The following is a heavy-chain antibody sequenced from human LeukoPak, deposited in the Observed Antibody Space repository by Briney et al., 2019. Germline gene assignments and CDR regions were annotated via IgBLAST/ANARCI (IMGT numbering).Heavy chain of an antibody. CDR1: GYSFTSYW. CDR2: IDPSDSYT. J-gene: IGHJ3*02. V-gene: IGHV5-10-1*01. CDR3: ASSITMVRGVRYDAFDI. Sequence: GESLKISCKGSGYSFTSYWISWVRQMPGEGLEWMGRIDPSDSYTNYSPSFQGHVTISADKSISTAYLQWSSLKASDTAMYYCASSITMVRGVRYDAFDIWGQGTMVTVSS. D-gene: IGHD3-10*01.